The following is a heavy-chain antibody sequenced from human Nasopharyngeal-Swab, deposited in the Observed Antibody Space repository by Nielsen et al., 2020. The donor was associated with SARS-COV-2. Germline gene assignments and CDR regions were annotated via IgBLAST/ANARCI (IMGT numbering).Heavy chain of an antibody. CDR2: IKQDGSEK. CDR3: ARDSKVRVVGFDY. Sequence: GGSLRLSCAASGFTFSSYWMSWVRQAPGKGLEWVANIKQDGSEKYYVDSVKGRFTISRDNAKNSLYLQMNSLRAEDTAVYYCARDSKVRVVGFDYWGQGTLVTVSS. J-gene: IGHJ4*02. D-gene: IGHD3-10*01. V-gene: IGHV3-7*01. CDR1: GFTFSSYW.